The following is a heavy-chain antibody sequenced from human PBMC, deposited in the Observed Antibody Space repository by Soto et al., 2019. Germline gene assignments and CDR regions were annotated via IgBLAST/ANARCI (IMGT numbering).Heavy chain of an antibody. D-gene: IGHD2-21*02. Sequence: LRLSCAASGFTFSDYYMSWIRQAPGKGLEWVSYIGGTSSYTNYADSVKGRFTISRDNAKKSLYLDMSSLRAEDTAVYYCARDRAFCGGDCYPGYFDYWGQGILVTVSS. CDR1: GFTFSDYY. J-gene: IGHJ4*02. CDR3: ARDRAFCGGDCYPGYFDY. CDR2: IGGTSSYT. V-gene: IGHV3-11*06.